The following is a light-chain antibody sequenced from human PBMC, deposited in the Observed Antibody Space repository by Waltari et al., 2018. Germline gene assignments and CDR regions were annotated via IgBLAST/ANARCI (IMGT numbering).Light chain of an antibody. J-gene: IGKJ4*01. CDR2: HAS. CDR3: QKYGSTPRP. V-gene: IGKV3-20*01. CDR1: QSITNNY. Sequence: DIVLTQSPGTLSLSPGERASLSCRAIQSITNNYFAWYQQIPGQAPRVLIYHASTGANGNPDRFSGSGSGTDFTLTISRLEPEDFAVYYCQKYGSTPRPFGGGTKVEIK.